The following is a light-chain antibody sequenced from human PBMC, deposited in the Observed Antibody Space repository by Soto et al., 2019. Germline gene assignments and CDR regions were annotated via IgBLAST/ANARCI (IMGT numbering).Light chain of an antibody. J-gene: IGKJ1*01. CDR1: QSINTY. Sequence: DIQMTQSPSSLSASVGDRVTITCRASQSINTYLNWYQQHPGKAPKLLIYGASSLQSGVPSRFSGSGSGTDFTLTISSLQPEDVATYYCQQSYGNPGTFGQGTKVDIK. CDR3: QQSYGNPGT. V-gene: IGKV1-39*01. CDR2: GAS.